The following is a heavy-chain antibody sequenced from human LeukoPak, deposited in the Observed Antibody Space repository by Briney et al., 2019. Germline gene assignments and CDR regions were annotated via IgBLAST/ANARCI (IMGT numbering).Heavy chain of an antibody. D-gene: IGHD5-18*01. V-gene: IGHV1-8*01. CDR3: SRADERGYSYGYYYYYMDV. Sequence: ASVKVSCKASGYTFTSYDINWVRQATGQGLEWMGGMNPNSGNTGYAQKFQGRVTMTRNTSIHTAYMELSSLRSEDTAVYYCSRADERGYSYGYYYYYMDVWGKGTTVTVSS. CDR2: MNPNSGNT. J-gene: IGHJ6*03. CDR1: GYTFTSYD.